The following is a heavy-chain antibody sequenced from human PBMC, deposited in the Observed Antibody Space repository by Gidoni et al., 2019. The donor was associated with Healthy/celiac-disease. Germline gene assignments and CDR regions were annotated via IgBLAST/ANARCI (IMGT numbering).Heavy chain of an antibody. J-gene: IGHJ3*02. CDR2: IKHSGST. CDR3: ARGTRRHALIYDIVVVPAATRGDDAFDI. D-gene: IGHD2-2*01. Sequence: QVQLQQWGAGLLKPSETLSLTCAVYGGSFSGYYWSWIRQPPGKGLEWIGEIKHSGSTNYNPSLKSRVTISVDTSKNQFSLKLSSVTAADTAVYYCARGTRRHALIYDIVVVPAATRGDDAFDIWGQGTMVTVSS. V-gene: IGHV4-34*01. CDR1: GGSFSGYY.